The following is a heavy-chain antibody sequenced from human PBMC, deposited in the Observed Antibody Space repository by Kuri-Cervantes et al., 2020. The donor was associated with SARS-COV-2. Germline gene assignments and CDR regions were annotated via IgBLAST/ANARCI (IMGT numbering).Heavy chain of an antibody. Sequence: SETLSLTCTVSGGSISSGGYYWGWIRQPPGKGLEFIGTIYYDGRTYYNTSLKSRVTISVDTSKNPFSLKLSSVTAVDTAVYYCARHDYWGQGTLVTVSS. CDR3: ARHDY. CDR1: GGSISSGGYY. CDR2: IYYDGRT. J-gene: IGHJ4*02. V-gene: IGHV4-39*01.